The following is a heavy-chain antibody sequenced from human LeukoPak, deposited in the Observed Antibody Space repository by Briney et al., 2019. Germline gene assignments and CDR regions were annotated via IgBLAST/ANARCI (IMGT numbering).Heavy chain of an antibody. V-gene: IGHV4-34*01. CDR3: ARGLGYNDGYRRYYYMDV. CDR2: INHSGST. J-gene: IGHJ6*03. Sequence: PSETLSLTCAVYGGSFSGYYWSWIRQPPGKGLEWIGEINHSGSTNYNPSLKSRVTISVDTSKNQFSLKLSSVTAADTAVYYCARGLGYNDGYRRYYYMDVWGKGTTVTVSS. D-gene: IGHD5-18*01. CDR1: GGSFSGYY.